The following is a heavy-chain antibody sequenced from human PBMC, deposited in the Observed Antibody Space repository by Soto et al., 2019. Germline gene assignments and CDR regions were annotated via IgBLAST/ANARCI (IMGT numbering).Heavy chain of an antibody. CDR1: GYTFTGYY. V-gene: IGHV1-2*04. D-gene: IGHD2-2*01. CDR3: ARGPYCISTSCYLFDY. Sequence: AXVKVSCKASGYTFTGYYMHWVRQAPGQGLEWMGWINPNSGGTNYAQKFQGWVTMTRDTSISTAYMELSRLRSDDTAVYYCARGPYCISTSCYLFDYWGQGTLVTVSS. J-gene: IGHJ4*02. CDR2: INPNSGGT.